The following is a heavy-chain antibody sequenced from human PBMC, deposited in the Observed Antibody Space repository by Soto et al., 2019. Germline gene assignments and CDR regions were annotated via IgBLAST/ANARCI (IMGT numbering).Heavy chain of an antibody. J-gene: IGHJ6*02. CDR2: IDPSDSYT. Sequence: GESLKISCNGSGYSFTSYWISWVRQMPGKGLEWMGRIDPSDSYTNYSPSFQGHVTISADKSISTAYLQWSSLKASDTAMYYCARGYCSGGSCYSDSDYYYGMDVWGQGTTVTVSS. CDR1: GYSFTSYW. CDR3: ARGYCSGGSCYSDSDYYYGMDV. D-gene: IGHD2-15*01. V-gene: IGHV5-10-1*01.